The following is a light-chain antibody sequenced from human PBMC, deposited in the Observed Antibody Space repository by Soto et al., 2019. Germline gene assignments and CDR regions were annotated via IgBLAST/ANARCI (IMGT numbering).Light chain of an antibody. V-gene: IGKV1-5*01. CDR2: DAS. CDR3: QQYNNTIT. Sequence: DIQRTQSPSTLSASIGERVIITCRASQSIGSWLAWYQQXPGKAPKLLIYDASSSESGVPSRFSGVGSGTDFTLTISSLQPDDLATYYCQQYNNTITFGQGTRLEIK. J-gene: IGKJ5*01. CDR1: QSIGSW.